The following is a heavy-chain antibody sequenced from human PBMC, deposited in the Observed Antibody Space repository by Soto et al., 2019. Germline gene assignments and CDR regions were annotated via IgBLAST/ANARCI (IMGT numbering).Heavy chain of an antibody. CDR2: IKPDGSGK. Sequence: EVQLVESGGDFVQPGGSLRLSCVASGFILSSYWMSWVRQAPGKGLEWVANIKPDGSGKYYVDSVKGRFTISRDNAKNSLYLQMNSLRAEGQAVYYCWSNILYHFLSGYYAFDIWGRGKMVTVSS. V-gene: IGHV3-7*01. D-gene: IGHD3-3*01. CDR1: GFILSSYW. J-gene: IGHJ3*02. CDR3: WSNILYHFLSGYYAFDI.